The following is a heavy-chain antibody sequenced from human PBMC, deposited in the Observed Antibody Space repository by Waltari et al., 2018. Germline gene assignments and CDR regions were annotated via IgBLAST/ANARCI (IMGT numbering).Heavy chain of an antibody. CDR2: ISGSRSYI. Sequence: EVQLVASGGGLVKPGGSLRLSCAASGFMFSLYTMHWVRQAPGKGLECVSSISGSRSYIYYSDSVRGRLTISRDNARNSVNLQMNSLRVDDTAVYYCARDLAPLTGSGDYYTWGGIDYWGRGTLVTVSS. CDR1: GFMFSLYT. CDR3: ARDLAPLTGSGDYYTWGGIDY. D-gene: IGHD3-10*01. V-gene: IGHV3-21*01. J-gene: IGHJ4*02.